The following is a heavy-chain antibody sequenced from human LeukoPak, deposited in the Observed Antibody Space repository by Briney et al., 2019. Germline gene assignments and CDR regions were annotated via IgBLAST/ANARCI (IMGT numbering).Heavy chain of an antibody. J-gene: IGHJ4*02. V-gene: IGHV3-74*01. Sequence: GGSLRLSCAVSGLTFSDYWMHWVRQAPGKGLVWVSRISNDGTSTSYADSVKGRFTISRDNAKNTLYLQMNSLRAEDTAVYYCAKDRGYSYGISEYWGQGTLVTVSS. CDR3: AKDRGYSYGISEY. CDR1: GLTFSDYW. CDR2: ISNDGTST. D-gene: IGHD5-18*01.